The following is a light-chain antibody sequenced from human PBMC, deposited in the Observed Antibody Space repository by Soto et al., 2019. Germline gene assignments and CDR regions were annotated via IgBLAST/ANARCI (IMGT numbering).Light chain of an antibody. Sequence: EIVMTQSPATLSVSPGDSATLSCRASQSVSTNLAWYQQRPGQAPSLVIYGASDRATGVPARFSGGGSGTEFTLTISSLQSEDFAVYYCQHYNNWPFTFGQGTKLEIK. V-gene: IGKV3-15*01. J-gene: IGKJ2*01. CDR2: GAS. CDR3: QHYNNWPFT. CDR1: QSVSTN.